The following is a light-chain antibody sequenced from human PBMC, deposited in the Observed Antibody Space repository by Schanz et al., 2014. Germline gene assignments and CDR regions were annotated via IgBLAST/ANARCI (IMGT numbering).Light chain of an antibody. CDR1: SSDVGGYNY. V-gene: IGLV2-11*01. CDR3: CSYTSSSTPLYV. J-gene: IGLJ1*01. CDR2: DVS. Sequence: QSVLTQPRSVSGSPGQSVTISCTGASSDVGGYNYVSWYQQHPGKAPKLIIYDVSRRPSGVPDRFSGSKSGNTASLTISGLQAEDEADYYCCSYTSSSTPLYVFGTGTKLTVL.